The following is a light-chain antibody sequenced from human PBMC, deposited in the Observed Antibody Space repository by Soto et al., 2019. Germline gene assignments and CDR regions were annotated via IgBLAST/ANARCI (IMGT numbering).Light chain of an antibody. CDR3: QQGYSVPFT. V-gene: IGKV1-39*01. CDR1: QSVSTY. CDR2: AAS. J-gene: IGKJ3*01. Sequence: DIQMTQSPSSLSASVGDRVTITCRASQSVSTYLNWYQHKPGKTPSLLIYAASSLPSGVPSRFSGSGSGTDFTLTISGLQPEDLATYYRQQGYSVPFTFGPGTKVDFK.